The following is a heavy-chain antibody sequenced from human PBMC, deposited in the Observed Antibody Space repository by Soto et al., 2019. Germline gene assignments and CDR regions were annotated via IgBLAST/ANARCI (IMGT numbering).Heavy chain of an antibody. CDR2: IYWNDEK. V-gene: IGHV2-5*01. CDR3: AHRLRWLANFDY. Sequence: QITLKESGPTLVKPTQTLTLTCTFSGFSLTTSGVGVGWIRQPPGKALEWLALIYWNDEKRYSPSLKSRLTITKDTPRNQVVLTMTNMDPVDTATYYCAHRLRWLANFDYWGQGTLVTVSS. J-gene: IGHJ4*02. CDR1: GFSLTTSGVG. D-gene: IGHD6-19*01.